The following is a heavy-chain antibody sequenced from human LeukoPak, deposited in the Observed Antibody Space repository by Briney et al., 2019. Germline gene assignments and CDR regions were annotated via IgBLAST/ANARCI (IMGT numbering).Heavy chain of an antibody. D-gene: IGHD2-21*01. CDR3: AVLGPAIPDDAFDI. CDR1: GYTFTDYY. V-gene: IGHV1-2*02. J-gene: IGHJ3*02. Sequence: ASVKVSCKASGYTFTDYYMHWVRQAPGQGLEWVGWINPNSGGTNYAQNFQGRVTMTRDTSVNTACMELSRLRADDTAMYYCAVLGPAIPDDAFDIWGQGTMVTVSS. CDR2: INPNSGGT.